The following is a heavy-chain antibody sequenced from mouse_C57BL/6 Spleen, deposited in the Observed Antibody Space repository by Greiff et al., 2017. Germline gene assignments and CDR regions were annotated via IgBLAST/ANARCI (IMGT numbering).Heavy chain of an antibody. Sequence: VQLQQSGPELVKPGASVKISCKASGYTFTDYYMNWVKQSHGKSLEWIGDINPNNGGTSYNQKFKGKATLTVDKSSSTAYMELRSLTSEDSAVYYCARYYSNYPAWFAYWGQGTLVTVSA. CDR2: INPNNGGT. CDR3: ARYYSNYPAWFAY. J-gene: IGHJ3*01. V-gene: IGHV1-26*01. D-gene: IGHD2-5*01. CDR1: GYTFTDYY.